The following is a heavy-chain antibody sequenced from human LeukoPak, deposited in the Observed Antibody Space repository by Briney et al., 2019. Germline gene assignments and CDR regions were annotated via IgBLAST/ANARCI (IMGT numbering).Heavy chain of an antibody. J-gene: IGHJ3*02. V-gene: IGHV4-4*02. CDR3: AKGSGWYNI. D-gene: IGHD6-19*01. CDR1: GVSISSSNW. Sequence: SGTLSLTCGVSGVSISSSNWWTWVRQPPGKGLEWIGEIQHSGSTNYNPSLKSRAIMSVDTSKKQFSLKFSSVTAADTAVYYCAKGSGWYNIWGQGTMVTVS. CDR2: IQHSGST.